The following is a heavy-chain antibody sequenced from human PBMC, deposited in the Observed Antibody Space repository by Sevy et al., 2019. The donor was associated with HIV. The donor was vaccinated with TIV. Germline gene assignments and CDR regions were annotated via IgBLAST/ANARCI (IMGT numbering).Heavy chain of an antibody. J-gene: IGHJ4*02. D-gene: IGHD3-3*01. V-gene: IGHV3-53*01. CDR2: IYIGGST. CDR1: GFAVSSNF. CDR3: ARGKHISDYYGSFDY. Sequence: GGSLRLSCAASGFAVSSNFMSWVRQAPGKGLEWVSVIYIGGSTYYADSVKGRFTISRDNSKNTLYIQMNSLRAEDTAVYYCARGKHISDYYGSFDYWGQGTLVTVSS.